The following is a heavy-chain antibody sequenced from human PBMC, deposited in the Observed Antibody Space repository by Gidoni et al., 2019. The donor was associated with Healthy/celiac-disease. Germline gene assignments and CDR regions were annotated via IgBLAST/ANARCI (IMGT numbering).Heavy chain of an antibody. CDR3: ARYIPDFWSGGAFDY. V-gene: IGHV3-7*01. J-gene: IGHJ4*02. Sequence: EVQLVESGGGLVQPGGSLRLSCAASGFTFSSYWMRWVRQAPGKGLEWVANIKQDGSEKYYVDSVKGRFTISRDNAKNSLYLQMNSLRAEDTAVYYCARYIPDFWSGGAFDYWGQGTLVTVSS. D-gene: IGHD3-3*01. CDR1: GFTFSSYW. CDR2: IKQDGSEK.